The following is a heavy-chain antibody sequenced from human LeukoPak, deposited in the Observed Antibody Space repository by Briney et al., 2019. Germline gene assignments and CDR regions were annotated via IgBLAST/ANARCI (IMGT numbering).Heavy chain of an antibody. D-gene: IGHD4-17*01. CDR1: GFTFSSYS. J-gene: IGHJ4*02. CDR3: ARVAYGDYYLDY. V-gene: IGHV3-21*01. Sequence: GGSLRLSCAASGFTFSSYSMNWVRQAPGKGLEWVSPISTTSSHIYYADSVKGRFTVSRDYAKNSLFLQMTSLRAEDTAVYYCARVAYGDYYLDYWGQGTLVTVSS. CDR2: ISTTSSHI.